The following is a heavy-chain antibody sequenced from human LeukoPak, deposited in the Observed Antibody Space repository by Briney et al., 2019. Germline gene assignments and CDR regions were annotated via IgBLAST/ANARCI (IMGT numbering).Heavy chain of an antibody. V-gene: IGHV4-4*07. CDR3: ARVVSTVTTGYCYYYMDV. J-gene: IGHJ6*03. CDR2: FYTSGST. CDR1: GGSISSYY. D-gene: IGHD4-17*01. Sequence: PSETLSLTCTVSGGSISSYYWSWIRQPAGKGLEWIGRFYTSGSTNYNPSLKSRVTMSVDTSKNQFSLKLSSVTAADTAVYYCARVVSTVTTGYCYYYMDVWGKGTTVTVSS.